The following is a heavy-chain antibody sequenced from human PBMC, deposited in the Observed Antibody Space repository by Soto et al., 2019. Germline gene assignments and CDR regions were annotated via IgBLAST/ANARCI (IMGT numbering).Heavy chain of an antibody. D-gene: IGHD3-22*01. CDR1: GFTVSSNY. CDR3: AREDDSSGSIDY. Sequence: GGSLRLSCAASGFTVSSNYMSWVRQAPGKGLEWVSVIYSGGSTYYADSVKGRFTISRDNSKNTLYLQMNSLRAEDTAVYYCAREDDSSGSIDYWGQGTLVTVSS. CDR2: IYSGGST. J-gene: IGHJ4*02. V-gene: IGHV3-66*01.